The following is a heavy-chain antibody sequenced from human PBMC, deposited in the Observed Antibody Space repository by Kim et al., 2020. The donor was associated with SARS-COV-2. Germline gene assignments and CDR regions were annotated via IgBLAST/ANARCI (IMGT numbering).Heavy chain of an antibody. CDR3: ARDRTGHPNHYFVMDV. J-gene: IGHJ6*02. CDR1: GDSISGDY. Sequence: SETLSLTCSVSGDSISGDYWSWIRQPPGKGLEWIGFISSTGSASYSPSLKSRVSISVDTSKNQFSLKLTSVTAADTAVYYCARDRTGHPNHYFVMDVWGQGTTVIVSS. V-gene: IGHV4-59*01. CDR2: ISSTGSA. D-gene: IGHD3-9*01.